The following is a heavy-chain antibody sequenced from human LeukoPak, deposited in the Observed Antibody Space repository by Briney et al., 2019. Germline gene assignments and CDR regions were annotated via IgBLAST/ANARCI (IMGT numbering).Heavy chain of an antibody. J-gene: IGHJ3*02. CDR3: AKDHSSSWYRSGAFDI. Sequence: GGSLRLSCAASGFTFSSYGMHWVRQAPGKGLEWVAFIRYDGSNKYYADSVKGRFTISRDNSKNTLYLQMNSLRAEDTAVYYCAKDHSSSWYRSGAFDIWAKGQWSPSLQ. CDR2: IRYDGSNK. D-gene: IGHD6-13*01. V-gene: IGHV3-30*02. CDR1: GFTFSSYG.